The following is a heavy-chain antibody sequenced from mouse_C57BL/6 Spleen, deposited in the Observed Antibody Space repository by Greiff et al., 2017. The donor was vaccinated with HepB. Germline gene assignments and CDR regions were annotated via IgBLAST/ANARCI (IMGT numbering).Heavy chain of an antibody. D-gene: IGHD2-2*01. J-gene: IGHJ4*01. CDR2: ISDGGSYT. CDR3: ARDVVTRAMDY. Sequence: EVKLMESGGGLVKPGGSLKLSCAASGFTFSSYAMSWVRQTPEKRLEWVATISDGGSYTYYPDNVKGRITMSRDNAKNNLYLQMSQLRSEDTAMYYGARDVVTRAMDYWGQGTSVTVSS. V-gene: IGHV5-4*01. CDR1: GFTFSSYA.